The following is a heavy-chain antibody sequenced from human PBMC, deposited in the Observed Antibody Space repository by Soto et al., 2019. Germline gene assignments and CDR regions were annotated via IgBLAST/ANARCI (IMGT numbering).Heavy chain of an antibody. D-gene: IGHD4-17*01. CDR3: ARGGMTTAYYYYYYGMDV. Sequence: GGSLRLSCAASGVTFSSYAMIWVRQAPGKGLEWVSAISGSGGSTYYADSVKGRFTISRDNSKNTLYLQMNSLRAEDTAVYYCARGGMTTAYYYYYYGMDVWGQGTTVTVSS. CDR1: GVTFSSYA. CDR2: ISGSGGST. V-gene: IGHV3-23*01. J-gene: IGHJ6*02.